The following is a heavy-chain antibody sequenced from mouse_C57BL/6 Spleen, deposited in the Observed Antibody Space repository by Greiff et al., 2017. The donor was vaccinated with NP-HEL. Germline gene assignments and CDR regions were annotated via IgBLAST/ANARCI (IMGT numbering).Heavy chain of an antibody. D-gene: IGHD1-1*01. CDR2: ISNGGGST. Sequence: EVHLVESGGGLVQPGRSLKLSCAASGFTFSDYYMYWVRQTPEKRLEWVAYISNGGGSTYYPDTVKGRFTIARDTAKNTLYLQMSRLKSEDTAMYYCARSPLLLYAMDGWGKGTSVTVSS. J-gene: IGHJ4*01. CDR3: ARSPLLLYAMDG. V-gene: IGHV5-12*01. CDR1: GFTFSDYY.